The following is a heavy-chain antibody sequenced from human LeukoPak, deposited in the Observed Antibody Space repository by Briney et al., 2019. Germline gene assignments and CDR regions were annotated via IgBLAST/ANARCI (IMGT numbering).Heavy chain of an antibody. Sequence: SETLSLTCTVSGGSISSSSYYWGWIRQPPGKGLEWIGSIYYSGSTYYNPSLKSRVTISVDTSKNQFSLKLSSVTAADTAVYYCVRDRSRGDDRLGAFDIWGQGTMVTVSS. CDR2: IYYSGST. CDR1: GGSISSSSYY. V-gene: IGHV4-39*07. J-gene: IGHJ3*02. CDR3: VRDRSRGDDRLGAFDI. D-gene: IGHD2-15*01.